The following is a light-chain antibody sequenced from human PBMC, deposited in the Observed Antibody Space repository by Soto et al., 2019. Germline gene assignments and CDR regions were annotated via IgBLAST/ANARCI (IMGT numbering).Light chain of an antibody. Sequence: EIVLTQSPATLSLSPGERATLSCRASQSVTSGYLTWYQHKPGQAPRLLIYDVANWAVGIPARFSGSGSGTDFPLTIRSPEAEELASYYCQQRSSWPLTFGGGTRVE. CDR1: QSVTSGY. J-gene: IGKJ4*01. V-gene: IGKV3-11*01. CDR2: DVA. CDR3: QQRSSWPLT.